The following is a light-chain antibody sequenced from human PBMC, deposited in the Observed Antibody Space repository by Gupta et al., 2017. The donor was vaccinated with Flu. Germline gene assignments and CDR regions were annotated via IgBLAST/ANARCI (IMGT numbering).Light chain of an antibody. CDR2: WAS. V-gene: IGKV4-1*01. CDR1: QSVLYSSNNKNY. Sequence: DILMTHSLDSLSGSPGERATINCKSSQSVLYSSNNKNYLAWYQQKPGQPPKLLIYWASTRESGVPDRFSGSGSGTDFTLTISSLQAEDVAVYYCQQYYSTPQTFGQGTKLEIK. CDR3: QQYYSTPQT. J-gene: IGKJ1*01.